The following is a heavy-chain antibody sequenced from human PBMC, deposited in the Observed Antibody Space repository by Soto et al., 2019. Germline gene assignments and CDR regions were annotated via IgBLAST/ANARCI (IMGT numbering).Heavy chain of an antibody. CDR2: ISSSGNT. J-gene: IGHJ4*02. D-gene: IGHD5-12*01. Sequence: EPQSLTCTVSDGYIRDYFWTWIRQKPGKGLEWIGYISSSGNTYYTPSLDNRVTISLDTPKNQFSLELNSVTTTDTAVYFCSGELSGYSFGPGEVNCGQGTLVSVSS. CDR3: SGELSGYSFGPGEVN. V-gene: IGHV4-4*08. CDR1: DGYIRDYF.